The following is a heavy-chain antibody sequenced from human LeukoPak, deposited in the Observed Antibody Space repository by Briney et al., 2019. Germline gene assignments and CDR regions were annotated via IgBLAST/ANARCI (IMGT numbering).Heavy chain of an antibody. Sequence: GASVKVSCKASGYSLTSHDINWVRQAAGQGLEWMGWMNPNSGDTGYAQKFQDRVTMTRDTSINTVYMELNSLRAEDTAVYYCAKGANLRYFDWLHFDYWGQGTLVTVSS. V-gene: IGHV1-8*01. J-gene: IGHJ4*02. CDR3: AKGANLRYFDWLHFDY. CDR2: MNPNSGDT. D-gene: IGHD3-9*01. CDR1: GYSLTSHD.